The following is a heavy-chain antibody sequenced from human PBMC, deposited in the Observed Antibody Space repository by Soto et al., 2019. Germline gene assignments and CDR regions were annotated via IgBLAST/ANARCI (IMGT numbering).Heavy chain of an antibody. J-gene: IGHJ5*02. V-gene: IGHV4-61*01. D-gene: IGHD2-21*01. CDR2: IYYSGST. CDR3: ARDAYRLAIS. CDR1: GGSVSSGSYY. Sequence: QVPLQQWGTGLVKPSETLSLTCTVSGGSVSSGSYYWSWIRQPPGKGLEWIGYIYYSGSTNYNPSLKSRVTISVDTSKNQFSLTLSSVTAADTAVYYCARDAYRLAISWGQGTLVTVSS.